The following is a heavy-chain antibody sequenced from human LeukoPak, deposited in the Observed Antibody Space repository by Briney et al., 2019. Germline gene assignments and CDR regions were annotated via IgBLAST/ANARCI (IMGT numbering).Heavy chain of an antibody. CDR3: ARQAVDILTGYYDAFDI. CDR1: GYSFTSYW. D-gene: IGHD3-9*01. CDR2: IYPGDSDT. J-gene: IGHJ3*02. V-gene: IGHV5-51*01. Sequence: PGESLKISCKGSGYSFTSYWIGWVRQMPGKGLEWMGIIYPGDSDTRYSPSFQGQVTISADKSISTAYPQWSSLKASDTAMYYCARQAVDILTGYYDAFDIWGQGTMVTVSS.